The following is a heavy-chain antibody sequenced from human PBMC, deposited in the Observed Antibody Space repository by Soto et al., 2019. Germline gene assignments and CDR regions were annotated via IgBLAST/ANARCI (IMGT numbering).Heavy chain of an antibody. CDR1: GDTFSSYA. V-gene: IGHV1-69*13. CDR2: IIPIFGTA. D-gene: IGHD2-21*02. CDR3: ATSGARIVVVTGVRGWFGP. Sequence: ASVKVSCKASGDTFSSYAISWVRQAPGQGLEWMGGIIPIFGTANYAQKFQGRVTITADESTSTAYMELSSLRSEDTAVYYCATSGARIVVVTGVRGWFGPWGQGTLVTVSS. J-gene: IGHJ5*02.